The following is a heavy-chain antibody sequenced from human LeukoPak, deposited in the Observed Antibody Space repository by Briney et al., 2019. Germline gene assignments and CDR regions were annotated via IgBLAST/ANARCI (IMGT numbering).Heavy chain of an antibody. D-gene: IGHD3-10*02. V-gene: IGHV3-33*01. Sequence: PGGSLRLSCAASGFTFSSYGFLWVRQAPGKGLEWVAVIWYDGSNIHYAESVKGRFTISRDNSRDTLYLHMNSLRPEDTAVYYCARDFYTGMFHYWGQGTLVTVSS. J-gene: IGHJ4*02. CDR2: IWYDGSNI. CDR3: ARDFYTGMFHY. CDR1: GFTFSSYG.